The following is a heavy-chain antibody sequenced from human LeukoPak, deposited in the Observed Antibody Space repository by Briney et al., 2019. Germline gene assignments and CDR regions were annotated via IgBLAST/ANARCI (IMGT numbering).Heavy chain of an antibody. CDR1: GASISSYY. Sequence: PSETLSLTCTVSGASISSYYWSWIRQPPGKGLEWIGYIYTSETTNYNPSLRSRVTISIDTSKNQFSLRLSSVTAADTAVHYCARHRSPSSLSYFDIWGQGTLVIVSS. D-gene: IGHD6-19*01. J-gene: IGHJ4*02. CDR3: ARHRSPSSLSYFDI. CDR2: IYTSETT. V-gene: IGHV4-4*09.